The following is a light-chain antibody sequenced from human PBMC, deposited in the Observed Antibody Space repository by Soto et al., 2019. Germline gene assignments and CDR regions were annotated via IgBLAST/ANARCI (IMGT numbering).Light chain of an antibody. J-gene: IGLJ3*02. V-gene: IGLV2-14*02. Sequence: QSALTQPASVSGSPGQSITISCTGTSSDVGSYNLVSWYQQHPGKAPKLMIYEVSNRPSGVSNRFSGSKSGNTASLTISGLQAEDEADYSCSSYTSSNTWVFGGGTKLTVL. CDR2: EVS. CDR1: SSDVGSYNL. CDR3: SSYTSSNTWV.